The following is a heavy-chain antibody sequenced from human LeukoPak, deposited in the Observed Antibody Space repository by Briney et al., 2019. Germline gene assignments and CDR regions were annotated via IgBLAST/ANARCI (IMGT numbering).Heavy chain of an antibody. V-gene: IGHV1-2*02. D-gene: IGHD3-22*01. CDR2: INPNSGGT. J-gene: IGHJ6*02. CDR1: GYTFTGYY. Sequence: ASVKVSCKASGYTFTGYYMHWVRQAPGQGLEWMGWINPNSGGTNYAQKFQGRVTMTRDTSISTAYMELSRLRSDDTAVYYCARDEDYYDSSGPGHYYYGMDVWGQGTTVTVSS. CDR3: ARDEDYYDSSGPGHYYYGMDV.